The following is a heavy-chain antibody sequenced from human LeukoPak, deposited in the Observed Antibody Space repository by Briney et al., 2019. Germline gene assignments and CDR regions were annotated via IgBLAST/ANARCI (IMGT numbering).Heavy chain of an antibody. CDR1: GGSISSYY. J-gene: IGHJ6*02. Sequence: SETLSLTCTVSGGSISSYYWSWIRQPPGKGLEWIGYIYYSGSTNYNPSLKGRVTISVDTSKNQFSLKLSSVTAADTAVYYCARVAVYYGMDVWGQGTTVTVSS. CDR2: IYYSGST. CDR3: ARVAVYYGMDV. V-gene: IGHV4-59*01. D-gene: IGHD6-19*01.